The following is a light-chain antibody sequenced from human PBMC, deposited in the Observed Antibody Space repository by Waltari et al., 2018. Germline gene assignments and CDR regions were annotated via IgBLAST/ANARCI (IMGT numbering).Light chain of an antibody. V-gene: IGLV1-47*01. CDR1: TSTIGNNY. J-gene: IGLJ2*01. CDR3: AAWDDSLSGVV. CDR2: RNN. Sequence: QSVLTQPPSASGTPGQRVTISCSRRTSTIGNNYVNSYHQVPGTAPKLLIYRNNQRPSGVPDRVSGSKSGTSASLAISGLRSEDEGDYYCAAWDDSLSGVVFGGGTKLTVL.